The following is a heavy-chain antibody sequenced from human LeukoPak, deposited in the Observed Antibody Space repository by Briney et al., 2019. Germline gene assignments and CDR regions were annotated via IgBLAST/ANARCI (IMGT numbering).Heavy chain of an antibody. V-gene: IGHV3-21*01. Sequence: GGSLRLSCAASGFTFSSYSRNWVRQAPGKGLEWVSSISSSSSYIYYADSVKGRFTISRDNAKNSLYLQMNSLRAEDTAVYYCARDPQVGATDYWGQGTLVTVSS. CDR3: ARDPQVGATDY. CDR1: GFTFSSYS. D-gene: IGHD1-26*01. CDR2: ISSSSSYI. J-gene: IGHJ4*02.